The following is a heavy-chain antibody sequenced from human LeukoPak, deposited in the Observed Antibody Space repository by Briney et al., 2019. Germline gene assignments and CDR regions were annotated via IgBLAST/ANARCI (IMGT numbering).Heavy chain of an antibody. J-gene: IGHJ4*02. V-gene: IGHV1-69*01. D-gene: IGHD5-18*01. CDR2: IIPIFGTA. CDR1: GGTFSSYA. CDR3: ARGDTAMVTKFDY. Sequence: ASVKVSCKASGGTFSSYAISWVRQAPGQGIEWMGGIIPIFGTANYARKFQGRVTITADESTSTAYMELSSLRSEDTAVYYCARGDTAMVTKFDYWGQGTLVTVSS.